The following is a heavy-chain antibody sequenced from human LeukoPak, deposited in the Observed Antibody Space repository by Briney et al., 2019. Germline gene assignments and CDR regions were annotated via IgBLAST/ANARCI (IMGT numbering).Heavy chain of an antibody. D-gene: IGHD5-18*01. Sequence: SETLSLTCTVSGGSISSYYWSWIRQPAGKGLEWIGRIYTSGNTNYNPSLKSRVTLSVDTSKTQFYLSLSSVTAADTAVYYCARDSAWIQFNDWGQGTLVTVSS. V-gene: IGHV4-4*07. J-gene: IGHJ4*02. CDR3: ARDSAWIQFND. CDR2: IYTSGNT. CDR1: GGSISSYY.